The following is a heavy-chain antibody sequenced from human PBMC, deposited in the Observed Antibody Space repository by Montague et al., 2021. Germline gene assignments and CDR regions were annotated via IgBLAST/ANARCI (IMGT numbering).Heavy chain of an antibody. V-gene: IGHV4-39*07. CDR1: GASITSNIHY. CDR3: ARVFSSWYVGWFDP. Sequence: SETLSLTCTVSGASITSNIHYWGWIRQSPGKGLEWIGSIYYSGNSFYQPSLKSRITMAVDTSKNQFSLKLSSVTAADTAIHYCARVFSSWYVGWFDPWGQGTLVTVSS. J-gene: IGHJ5*02. CDR2: IYYSGNS. D-gene: IGHD6-13*01.